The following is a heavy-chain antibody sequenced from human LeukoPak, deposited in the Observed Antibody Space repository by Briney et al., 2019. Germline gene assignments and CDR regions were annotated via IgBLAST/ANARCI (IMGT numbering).Heavy chain of an antibody. D-gene: IGHD1-26*01. CDR2: VSYDGTDT. J-gene: IGHJ4*02. V-gene: IGHV3-30*09. CDR1: GFTFTNYA. CDR3: ARRGVVGSTTEFAFDH. Sequence: PGGSLRLSCAASGFTFTNYAMNWVRQAPGKGLEWVATVSYDGTDTSYADSVKGRFAIFRDNSKNTLYLQMDSLRAEDTAVYYCARRGVVGSTTEFAFDHWGQGTLVTVSS.